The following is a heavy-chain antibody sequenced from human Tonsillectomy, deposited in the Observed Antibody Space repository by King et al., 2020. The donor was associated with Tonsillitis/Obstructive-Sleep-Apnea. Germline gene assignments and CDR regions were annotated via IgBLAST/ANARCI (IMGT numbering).Heavy chain of an antibody. V-gene: IGHV3-7*01. CDR1: GYTFNGYW. CDR3: ATDPPG. D-gene: IGHD1-14*01. CDR2: IDQDGNEK. Sequence: EVQLVESGGGWVQPGGSLRLSCAASGYTFNGYWMSWVRQAPGEGLEWVANIDQDGNEKYYVDSVKGRFTISRDNAGYSLYLQMNGLRAEDTAVYYCATDPPGWGQGTLVTVSS. J-gene: IGHJ4*02.